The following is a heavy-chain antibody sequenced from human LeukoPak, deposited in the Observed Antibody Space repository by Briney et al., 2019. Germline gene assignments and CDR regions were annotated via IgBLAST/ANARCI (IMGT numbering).Heavy chain of an antibody. V-gene: IGHV3-20*04. CDR2: IHWNGGRT. D-gene: IGHD6-19*01. J-gene: IGHJ4*02. CDR1: GFTFDNYG. Sequence: GGSLRLSCAASGFTFDNYGINWVRQAPGKGLEWVSRIHWNGGRTGYADSVKGRFTISRDNAKNSLYLQMNSLRVEDTALYYCSNGRTSSGTLQHDYWGQGTLVTVSS. CDR3: SNGRTSSGTLQHDY.